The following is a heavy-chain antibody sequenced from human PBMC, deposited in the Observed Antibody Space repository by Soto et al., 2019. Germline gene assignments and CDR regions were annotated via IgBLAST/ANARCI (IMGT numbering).Heavy chain of an antibody. J-gene: IGHJ4*02. Sequence: TVGSLRLSCEASGFTFRGYWMSWVRKAPGKGLEWVADIKHDGSGQYYVDSVKGRLTISRDNAKNQLNLQMNGLRAEDTALYYCARAPYSNAWYRFDLWGQGTLVTVPQ. CDR1: GFTFRGYW. D-gene: IGHD4-4*01. CDR2: IKHDGSGQ. CDR3: ARAPYSNAWYRFDL. V-gene: IGHV3-7*03.